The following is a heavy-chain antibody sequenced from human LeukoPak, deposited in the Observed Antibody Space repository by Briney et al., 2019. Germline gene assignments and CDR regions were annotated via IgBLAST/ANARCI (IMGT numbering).Heavy chain of an antibody. J-gene: IGHJ5*02. CDR3: AIAYCSSTSCYTEGWFDP. CDR1: VYSISSGYS. Sequence: SETLSLTCTVSVYSISSGYSWEWIRQPPGKGLEWIERFHYIGSTYYTPSLMRRVTISGDTTKNQFSLSKSSVSAPDTAVFYCAIAYCSSTSCYTEGWFDPWGQGTLVTVSS. D-gene: IGHD2-2*02. V-gene: IGHV4-38-2*02. CDR2: FHYIGST.